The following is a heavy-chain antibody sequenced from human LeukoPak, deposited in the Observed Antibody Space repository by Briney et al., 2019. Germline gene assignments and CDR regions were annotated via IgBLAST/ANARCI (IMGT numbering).Heavy chain of an antibody. J-gene: IGHJ5*02. V-gene: IGHV3-30*01. CDR1: GFTFSSYA. CDR2: ISYDGSNK. Sequence: GGSLRLSCAASGFTFSSYAMHWVRQAPGKGLEWVAVISYDGSNKYYADSVKGRFTISRDNSKNTLYLQMNSLRAEDTAVYYCARDLVPVKSWWLRLDQYYYDSSGFGTPNRWGQGTLVTVSS. CDR3: ARDLVPVKSWWLRLDQYYYDSSGFGTPNR. D-gene: IGHD3-22*01.